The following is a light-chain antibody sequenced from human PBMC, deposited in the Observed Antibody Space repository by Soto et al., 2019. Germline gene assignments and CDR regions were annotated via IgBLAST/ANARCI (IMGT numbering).Light chain of an antibody. J-gene: IGKJ2*01. CDR3: RQYGSSPSYT. Sequence: EIVLRQSPGTLSLSPGERATLSCRASQSVSSSSYLAWYQQKPGQAPRLLVYGASSRATGIPDRFSGSGSATDFTLTISRLEPEEFAVYYCRQYGSSPSYTFGQGTKLEIK. CDR2: GAS. V-gene: IGKV3-20*01. CDR1: QSVSSSSY.